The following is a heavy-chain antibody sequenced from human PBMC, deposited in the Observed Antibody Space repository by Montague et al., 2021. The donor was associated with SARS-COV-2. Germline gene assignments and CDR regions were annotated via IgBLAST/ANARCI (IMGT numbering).Heavy chain of an antibody. CDR1: GFTFSSYS. D-gene: IGHD3-9*01. CDR2: ISSSSSTI. CDR3: ARDPYYDILTGYYNY. V-gene: IGHV3-48*04. J-gene: IGHJ4*02. Sequence: SLRLSCAASGFTFSSYSMNWVRQAPGKGLEWVSYISSSSSTIYYADSVKGRFTISRDNAKNSLYLQMNSLRAEDTAVYYCARDPYYDILTGYYNYWGQGTLVTVSS.